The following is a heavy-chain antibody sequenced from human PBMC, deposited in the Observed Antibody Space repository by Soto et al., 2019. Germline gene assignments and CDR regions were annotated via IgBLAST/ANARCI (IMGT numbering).Heavy chain of an antibody. CDR3: ARDQDSVRWFGDLVNCFDT. Sequence: QVQLVQSGAEVKKPGASVKVSCKASGYTFTSYGISWVRQAPGQGLEWMGWISAYNGNTNYAQKPQGRVTMTTDTSTSTAYMELRSLRSDDTAVYYCARDQDSVRWFGDLVNCFDTWGEGTLVTVSS. J-gene: IGHJ5*02. CDR2: ISAYNGNT. CDR1: GYTFTSYG. V-gene: IGHV1-18*01. D-gene: IGHD3-10*01.